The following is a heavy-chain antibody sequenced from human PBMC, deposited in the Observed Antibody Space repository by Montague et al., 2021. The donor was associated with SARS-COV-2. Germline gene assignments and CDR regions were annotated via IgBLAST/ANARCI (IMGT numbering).Heavy chain of an antibody. J-gene: IGHJ4*02. D-gene: IGHD3-16*01. CDR3: ARDRDDYIWGSYENFDY. Sequence: SLRLSCAASGFTFSSYAMHWVRQAPGKGLEWVAVISYDGSKKYYADSVKGRFTISRDNSKNTLYLQMNSLRAEDTAAYYCARDRDDYIWGSYENFDYWGQGTLVTVSS. V-gene: IGHV3-30*04. CDR1: GFTFSSYA. CDR2: ISYDGSKK.